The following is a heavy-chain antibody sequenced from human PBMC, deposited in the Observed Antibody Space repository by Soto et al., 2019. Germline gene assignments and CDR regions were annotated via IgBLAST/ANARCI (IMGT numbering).Heavy chain of an antibody. V-gene: IGHV4-30-4*01. Sequence: SETLSLTCTVSGGSISSGDYYWSWIRQPPGKGLEWIGYIYYSGSTYYNPSLKSRVTISVDTSKNQFSLKLSSVTAADTAAYYCARGDMTYYYDSSGYYYDYFDYCGQGTLVTVSS. D-gene: IGHD3-22*01. CDR1: GGSISSGDYY. CDR2: IYYSGST. CDR3: ARGDMTYYYDSSGYYYDYFDY. J-gene: IGHJ4*02.